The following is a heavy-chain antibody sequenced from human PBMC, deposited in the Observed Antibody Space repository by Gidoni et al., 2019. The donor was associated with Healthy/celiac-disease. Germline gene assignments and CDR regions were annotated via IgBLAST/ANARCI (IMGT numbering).Heavy chain of an antibody. CDR3: AKAFRGGYDIYYFDY. Sequence: QVQLVESGGGVVQPGRSLRLSCAASGFTFSSYGMHWVRQAPGKGLEWVAVISYDGSNKYYADSVKGRFTISRDNSKNTLYLQMNSLRAEDTAVYYCAKAFRGGYDIYYFDYWGQGTLVTVSS. J-gene: IGHJ4*02. CDR1: GFTFSSYG. D-gene: IGHD5-12*01. CDR2: ISYDGSNK. V-gene: IGHV3-30*18.